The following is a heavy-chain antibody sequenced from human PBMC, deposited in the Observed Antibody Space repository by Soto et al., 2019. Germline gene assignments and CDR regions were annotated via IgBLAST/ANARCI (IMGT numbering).Heavy chain of an antibody. CDR3: AREWWSGSLIGGSL. CDR2: VNHGGST. CDR1: GGSFSDYY. Sequence: QVQLQQWGAGLLKPSETLSLTCPVNGGSFSDYYWTWIRQPPGKGLEWIGEVNHGGSTHYNPSLRXXVXXSVDTSKKQFSLNLTFLTAADLAVYYCAREWWSGSLIGGSLGGEGTLVTVSS. J-gene: IGHJ4*02. D-gene: IGHD3-3*01. V-gene: IGHV4-34*01.